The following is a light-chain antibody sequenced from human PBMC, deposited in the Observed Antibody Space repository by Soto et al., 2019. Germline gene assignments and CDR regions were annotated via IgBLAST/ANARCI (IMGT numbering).Light chain of an antibody. J-gene: IGLJ1*01. Sequence: QSALTQPASLSGSLGQSITISCTGTSSDIGFYNYVSWYQQHPGQAPKLIIYDVTNRPTGVSDRFSGSKSGSAAALTISGLQPADEADYYCGSYRDSNIFVFGTGTKLTVL. V-gene: IGLV2-14*03. CDR1: SSDIGFYNY. CDR3: GSYRDSNIFV. CDR2: DVT.